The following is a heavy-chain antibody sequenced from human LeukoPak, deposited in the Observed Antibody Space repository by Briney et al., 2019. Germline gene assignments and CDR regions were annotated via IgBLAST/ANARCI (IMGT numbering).Heavy chain of an antibody. D-gene: IGHD3-10*01. V-gene: IGHV3-30-3*01. J-gene: IGHJ4*02. CDR3: VRSGFDS. CDR1: GFTSSTYA. CDR2: ISDDGSNK. Sequence: GGSLRLSCAASGFTSSTYAMHWIRQAPGKGLDWVAVISDDGSNKYYADSVKGRFIISRDNSRSTLYLQMNSLRAEDTAMYYCVRSGFDSWGQGTLVTVSS.